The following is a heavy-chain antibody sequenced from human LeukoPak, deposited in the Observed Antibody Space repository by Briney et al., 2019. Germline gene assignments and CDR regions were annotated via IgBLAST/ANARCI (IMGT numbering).Heavy chain of an antibody. V-gene: IGHV4-59*01. Sequence: PSETLSLTCTISGGSISSYYWSWIRQPPGKGLEWIGYIYYSGSTNYNPSLKSRVTISVDASKNQFSLKLSSVTAADTAVYYCARGGKIVVVPAAKGGGPLNWFDPWGQGTLVTVSS. J-gene: IGHJ5*02. CDR2: IYYSGST. CDR3: ARGGKIVVVPAAKGGGPLNWFDP. CDR1: GGSISSYY. D-gene: IGHD2-2*01.